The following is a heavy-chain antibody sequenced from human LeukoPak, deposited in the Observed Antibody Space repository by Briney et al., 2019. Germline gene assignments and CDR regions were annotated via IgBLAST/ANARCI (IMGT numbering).Heavy chain of an antibody. CDR1: GFTFSSYR. V-gene: IGHV3-7*03. CDR3: AREGPVAGNDY. D-gene: IGHD6-19*01. CDR2: IKQDGREK. Sequence: GGSLRLSCAASGFTFSSYRMSWVRQAPGKGREWVANIKQDGREKYYMDSVKGRFTISRDKAKNSLYLQMNSLRAEDTAVYYCAREGPVAGNDYWGQGTLVTVSS. J-gene: IGHJ4*02.